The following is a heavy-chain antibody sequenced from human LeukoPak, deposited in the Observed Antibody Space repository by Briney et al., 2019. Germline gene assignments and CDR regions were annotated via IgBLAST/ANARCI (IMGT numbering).Heavy chain of an antibody. CDR1: GFTFSSYS. CDR3: AKVMGYEFIAADV. CDR2: ISSSSSYI. V-gene: IGHV3-21*04. Sequence: PGGSLRLSCAASGFTFSSYSMNWVRLAPGKGLEWVSSISSSSSYIYYADSVKGRFTISRDNAKNSLYLQMNSLRAEDTAVYYCAKVMGYEFIAADVWGQGTLVTVSS. J-gene: IGHJ4*02. D-gene: IGHD6-13*01.